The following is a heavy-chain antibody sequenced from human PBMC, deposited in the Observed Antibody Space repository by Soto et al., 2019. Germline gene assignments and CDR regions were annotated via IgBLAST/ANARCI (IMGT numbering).Heavy chain of an antibody. Sequence: QVQLVESGGGVVQPGRSLRLSCAASGFTFSSYAMHWVRQAPGKGLEWVAVISYEGSNKYYADSVKGRFTISRDNSKNTLYLKKNSLRAEDTAEYYFGKDLERRDYYYYGMDVWGQGTTVTVSS. CDR2: ISYEGSNK. CDR3: GKDLERRDYYYYGMDV. V-gene: IGHV3-30*18. J-gene: IGHJ6*02. CDR1: GFTFSSYA. D-gene: IGHD1-1*01.